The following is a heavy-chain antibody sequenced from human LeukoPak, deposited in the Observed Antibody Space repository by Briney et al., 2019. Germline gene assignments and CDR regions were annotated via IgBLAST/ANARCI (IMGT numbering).Heavy chain of an antibody. V-gene: IGHV3-11*06. D-gene: IGHD5-12*01. CDR2: ISSSSSYT. J-gene: IGHJ4*02. Sequence: PGGSLRLSCAASGFTFSDYYMSWIRQAPGKGLEWVSYISSSSSYTNYADSVKGRFTISRDNAKNSLYLQMSSLRAEDTAVYYCAREGGGFDSLDYWGQGTLVTVSS. CDR1: GFTFSDYY. CDR3: AREGGGFDSLDY.